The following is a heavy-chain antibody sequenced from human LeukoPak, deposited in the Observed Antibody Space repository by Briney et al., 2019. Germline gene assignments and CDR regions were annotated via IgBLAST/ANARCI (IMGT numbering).Heavy chain of an antibody. CDR1: GGSISSSSDY. Sequence: SETLSLTCTVSGGSISSSSDYWGWIRQAPGKGLEWIGSIYYSGNTYYNASLKSQVSISIDTSKNQFSLKLTSVTAADTAVYYCARQTGSGLFILPGGQGTLVTVSS. V-gene: IGHV4-39*01. CDR2: IYYSGNT. D-gene: IGHD3/OR15-3a*01. CDR3: ARQTGSGLFILP. J-gene: IGHJ4*02.